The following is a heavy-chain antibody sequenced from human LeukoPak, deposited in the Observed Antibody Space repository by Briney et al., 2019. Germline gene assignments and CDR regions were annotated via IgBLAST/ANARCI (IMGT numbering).Heavy chain of an antibody. CDR2: IWYDGSNK. Sequence: PGGSLRLSCAASGFTFSSYGMHWVRQAPGKGLEWVAVIWYDGSNKYYADSVKGRFTISRDNSKNTLYLQMNSLRAEDTAVYYCARGGYYHYYYMDVWGKGATVTVSS. CDR3: ARGGYYHYYYMDV. V-gene: IGHV3-33*01. CDR1: GFTFSSYG. J-gene: IGHJ6*03.